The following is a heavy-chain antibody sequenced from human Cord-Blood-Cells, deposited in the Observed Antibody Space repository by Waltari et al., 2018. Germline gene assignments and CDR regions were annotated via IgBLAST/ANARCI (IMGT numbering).Heavy chain of an antibody. V-gene: IGHV4-30-4*08. D-gene: IGHD2-2*01. Sequence: QVQLQESGPGLVKPSQTLSLTCTVSGGSISSGDYYWSWIRQPPGKGLEWIGYIYYSGSTYYNPSLKSRVTISVDTSKNQFSLKLSSVTGADTAVYYCARRGDCSSTSCYAFDIWGQGTMVTVSS. J-gene: IGHJ3*02. CDR2: IYYSGST. CDR3: ARRGDCSSTSCYAFDI. CDR1: GGSISSGDYY.